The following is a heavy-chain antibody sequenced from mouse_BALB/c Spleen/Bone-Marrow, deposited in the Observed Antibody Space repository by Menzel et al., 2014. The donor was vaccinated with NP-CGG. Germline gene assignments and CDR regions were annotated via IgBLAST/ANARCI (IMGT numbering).Heavy chain of an antibody. V-gene: IGHV1S81*02. J-gene: IGHJ3*01. CDR1: GYSFTTYW. CDR3: ARYDGPAWFAY. Sequence: QVQLKQSGAELVKPGASVRLSCKASGYSFTTYWIHWVKQRPGQGLKWIGEINPSNGRTNYNEKFKSKATLTVDKSSSTAYMQLSSLTSEDSAVYYCARYDGPAWFAYWGQGTLVTVSA. CDR2: INPSNGRT. D-gene: IGHD2-3*01.